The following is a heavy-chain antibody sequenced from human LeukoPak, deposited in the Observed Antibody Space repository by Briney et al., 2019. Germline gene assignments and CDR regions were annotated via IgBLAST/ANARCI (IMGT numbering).Heavy chain of an antibody. J-gene: IGHJ4*02. Sequence: SETLSLTCAVYGGSFSGYYWSWIRQPPGKGLEWIGEINHSGSTNYNPSLKSRVTISVDTSKNQFSLKLSSVTAADTAVYYCARGECSYGYDYWGQGTLVTVSS. D-gene: IGHD5-18*01. CDR2: INHSGST. CDR3: ARGECSYGYDY. CDR1: GGSFSGYY. V-gene: IGHV4-34*01.